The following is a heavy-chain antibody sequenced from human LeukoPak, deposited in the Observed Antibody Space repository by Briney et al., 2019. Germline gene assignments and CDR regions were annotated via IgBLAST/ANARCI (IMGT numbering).Heavy chain of an antibody. D-gene: IGHD3-10*01. Sequence: GGSLRLSCAASGFTFSNYWMTWVRQAPGKGLEWVANIKRDGSEKYYMDSVKGRFTISRDNSKNTLYLQMNSLRAEDTAVYYCAKDGGDLAYYYGLGSFDPWGQGTLVTVSS. CDR3: AKDGGDLAYYYGLGSFDP. CDR2: IKRDGSEK. J-gene: IGHJ5*02. CDR1: GFTFSNYW. V-gene: IGHV3-7*03.